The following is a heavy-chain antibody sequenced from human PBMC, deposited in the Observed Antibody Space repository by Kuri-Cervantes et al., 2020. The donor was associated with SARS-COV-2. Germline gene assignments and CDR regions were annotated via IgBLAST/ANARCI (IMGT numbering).Heavy chain of an antibody. V-gene: IGHV3-64*02. D-gene: IGHD4-23*01. CDR3: AXXGGXXXGAFDI. Sequence: GESLKIXXAASGFPXSSYAMHWVRQAPGKGLEYVSAISXNGGSTYYAXSVKGRXXISRDNSKNXLYLQXXSLRAXDMAXXYCAXXGGXXXGAFDIWGQGTMVTVSS. CDR2: ISXNGGST. J-gene: IGHJ3*02. CDR1: GFPXSSYA.